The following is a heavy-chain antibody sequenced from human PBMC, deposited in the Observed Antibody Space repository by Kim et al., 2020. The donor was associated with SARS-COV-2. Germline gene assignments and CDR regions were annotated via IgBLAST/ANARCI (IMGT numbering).Heavy chain of an antibody. J-gene: IGHJ6*02. D-gene: IGHD3-10*01. CDR1: GYTFTSYA. V-gene: IGHV1-3*01. CDR2: INAGNGNT. Sequence: ASVKVSCKASGYTFTSYAMHWVRQAPGQRLEWMGWINAGNGNTKYSQKFQGRVTITRDTSASTAYMELSSLRSEDTAVYYCASEPHYYGSGMHFYYYYGMDVWGQGTTVTVSS. CDR3: ASEPHYYGSGMHFYYYYGMDV.